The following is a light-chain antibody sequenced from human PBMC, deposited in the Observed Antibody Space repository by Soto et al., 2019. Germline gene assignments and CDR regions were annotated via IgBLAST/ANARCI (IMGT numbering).Light chain of an antibody. Sequence: EIVLTQSPGTLSLSPGEGATLSCRASESINSFLAWYQHRRGQAPRLLIHGASNRATGIPDRFSGSGSGPDFTLTISRLEPEDFAVYYCQQYGGSPRTFGQGTKVDI. CDR2: GAS. V-gene: IGKV3-20*01. CDR3: QQYGGSPRT. CDR1: ESINSF. J-gene: IGKJ1*01.